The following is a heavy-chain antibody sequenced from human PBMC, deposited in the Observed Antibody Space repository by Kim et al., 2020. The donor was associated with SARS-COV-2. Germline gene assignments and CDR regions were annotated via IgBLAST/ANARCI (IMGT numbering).Heavy chain of an antibody. Sequence: SETLSLTCTVSGGSISSSSYYWGWIRQPPGKGMEWIGSIYYSGSTYYNPSLKSRVTISVDTSKNQFSLKLSSVTAADTAVYYCARLGDTLDYYYGMEVWGQGTTVTLAS. CDR1: GGSISSSSYY. J-gene: IGHJ6*02. CDR3: ARLGDTLDYYYGMEV. CDR2: IYYSGST. V-gene: IGHV4-39*01. D-gene: IGHD3-3*01.